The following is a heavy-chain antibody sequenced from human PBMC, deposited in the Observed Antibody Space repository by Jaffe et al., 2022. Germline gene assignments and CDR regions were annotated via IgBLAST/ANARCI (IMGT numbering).Heavy chain of an antibody. CDR3: AKDLWYYYGSGSYPPHTYVDY. CDR2: IRYDGSNK. J-gene: IGHJ4*02. Sequence: QVQLVESGGGVVQPGGSLRLSCAASGFTFSSYGMHWVRQAPGKGLEWVAFIRYDGSNKYYADSVKGRFTISRDNSKNTLYLQMNSLRAEDTAVYYCAKDLWYYYGSGSYPPHTYVDYWGQGTLVTVSS. V-gene: IGHV3-30*02. D-gene: IGHD3-10*01. CDR1: GFTFSSYG.